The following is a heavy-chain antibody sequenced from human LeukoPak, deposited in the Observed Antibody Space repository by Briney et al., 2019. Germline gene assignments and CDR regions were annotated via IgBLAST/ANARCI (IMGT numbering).Heavy chain of an antibody. CDR2: IYSSGST. V-gene: IGHV4-4*07. CDR3: AREGGYSGYDTERVNWFDP. Sequence: SETLSLTCTVSGGSISSYYWSWIRQPAGKGLEWIGRIYSSGSTNYNPSLKSRVTMSVDTSKNQFSLKLSSVTAADTAVYYCAREGGYSGYDTERVNWFDPWGQGTLVTVSS. D-gene: IGHD5-12*01. CDR1: GGSISSYY. J-gene: IGHJ5*02.